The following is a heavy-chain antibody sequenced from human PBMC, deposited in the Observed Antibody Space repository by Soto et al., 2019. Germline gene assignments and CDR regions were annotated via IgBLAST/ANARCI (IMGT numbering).Heavy chain of an antibody. J-gene: IGHJ3*02. Sequence: GGSLRLSCAASGFTFSSYSMNWVRQAPGKGLEWVSSISSSSSYIYYADSVKGRFTISRDNAKNSLYLQMNSLRAEDTAVYYCARRIERPDVVFDAFDIWGQGTMVTVSS. D-gene: IGHD1-1*01. V-gene: IGHV3-21*01. CDR1: GFTFSSYS. CDR2: ISSSSSYI. CDR3: ARRIERPDVVFDAFDI.